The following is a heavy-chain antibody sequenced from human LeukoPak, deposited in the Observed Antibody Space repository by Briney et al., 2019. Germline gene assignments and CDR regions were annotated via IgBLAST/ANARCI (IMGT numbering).Heavy chain of an antibody. CDR2: ISYDGSNK. Sequence: GGSLRLFCAASGFTFSSYGMHWVRQAPGKGLEWGAVISYDGSNKYYADYVKGRFTISRDNSKNTLYLQMNSLRAEDAAVYYCAKDLDYLNSVHIASFDPWGQGTLVTVSS. D-gene: IGHD3/OR15-3a*01. CDR3: AKDLDYLNSVHIASFDP. V-gene: IGHV3-30*18. CDR1: GFTFSSYG. J-gene: IGHJ5*02.